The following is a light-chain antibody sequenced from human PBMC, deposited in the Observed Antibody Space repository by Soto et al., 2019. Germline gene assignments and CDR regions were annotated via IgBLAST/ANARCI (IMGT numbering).Light chain of an antibody. CDR3: QLYVTYPWT. V-gene: IGKV3-20*01. J-gene: IGKJ1*01. CDR2: GAS. Sequence: IVLTQYPGTLSLSPGERDTLSCRASQRVISSYLAWFQQRPGRAPRLLIYGASKRATDITDRFTGSGSGTDFALTISRLEPEDFAVYYCQLYVTYPWTFGQGTQVEIK. CDR1: QRVISSY.